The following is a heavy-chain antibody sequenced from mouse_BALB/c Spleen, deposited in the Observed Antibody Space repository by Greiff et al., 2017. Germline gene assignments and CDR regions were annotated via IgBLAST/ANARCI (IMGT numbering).Heavy chain of an antibody. CDR2: IYPGNVNT. CDR3: ARWTTVAARGFDY. V-gene: IGHV1S56*01. J-gene: IGHJ2*01. Sequence: QVQLKESGPELVKPGASVRISCKASGYTFTSYYIHWVKQRPGQGLEWIGWIYPGNVNTKYNEKFKGKATLTADKSSSTAYMQLSSLTSEDSAVYFCARWTTVAARGFDYWGQGTTLTVSS. CDR1: GYTFTSYY. D-gene: IGHD1-1*01.